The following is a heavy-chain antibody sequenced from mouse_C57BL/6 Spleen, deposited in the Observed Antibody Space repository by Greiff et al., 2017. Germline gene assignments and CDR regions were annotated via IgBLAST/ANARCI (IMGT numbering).Heavy chain of an antibody. D-gene: IGHD3-1*01. CDR2: IHPNSGST. Sequence: QVQLQQPGAELVKPGASVKLSCKASGYTFTSYWMHWVKQRPGQGLEWIGMIHPNSGSTNDNEKFKSKATLTVDKSSSTAYMQLSSLTAEDSAVYYCARGGLPCGAMDYWGQGTSVTVSS. CDR3: ARGGLPCGAMDY. J-gene: IGHJ4*01. CDR1: GYTFTSYW. V-gene: IGHV1-64*01.